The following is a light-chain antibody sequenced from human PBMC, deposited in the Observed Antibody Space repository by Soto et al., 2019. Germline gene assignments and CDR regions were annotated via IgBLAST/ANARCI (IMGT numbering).Light chain of an antibody. V-gene: IGKV3-15*01. CDR3: QHYNHWQIG. CDR2: GAS. CDR1: QSLSTN. J-gene: IGKJ2*03. Sequence: EIVMTQSPATLSVSPGERATLSCRASQSLSTNLAWYQQKPGQAPRLLIYGASTRATGIPARFSGSGSGTEFTLTISSLQSEDFAVYYCQHYNHWQIGFGQGTKLEIK.